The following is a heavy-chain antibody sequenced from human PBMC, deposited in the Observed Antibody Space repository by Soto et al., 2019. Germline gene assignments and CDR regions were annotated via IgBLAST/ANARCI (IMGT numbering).Heavy chain of an antibody. J-gene: IGHJ4*02. CDR3: ASRGASGTDWRGSDY. Sequence: QLQLQESGPGLVKPSETLSLTCTVSGGSITSSSYYWGWIRQPPGKGLEWIGSVSYTGSTYYNPSATRRAPSSGVTANNKFHLVLGSVTAAHTAVYYGASRGASGTDWRGSDYWGQGTLVTVSS. CDR1: GGSITSSSYY. D-gene: IGHD1-1*01. V-gene: IGHV4-39*01. CDR2: VSYTGST.